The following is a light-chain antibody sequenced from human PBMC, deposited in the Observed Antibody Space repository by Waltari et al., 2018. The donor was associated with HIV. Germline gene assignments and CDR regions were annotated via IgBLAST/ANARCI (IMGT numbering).Light chain of an antibody. V-gene: IGLV2-14*01. CDR1: SSDVGGYNY. CDR3: SSYTSSSSVV. Sequence: LTQPASVSGSPGQSITISCPGTSSDVGGYNYVSWYQQHPGKAPKLMIYEVSNRPSGVSNRFSGSKSGNTASLTISGLQAEDEADYYCSSYTSSSSVVFGGGTKLTVL. CDR2: EVS. J-gene: IGLJ2*01.